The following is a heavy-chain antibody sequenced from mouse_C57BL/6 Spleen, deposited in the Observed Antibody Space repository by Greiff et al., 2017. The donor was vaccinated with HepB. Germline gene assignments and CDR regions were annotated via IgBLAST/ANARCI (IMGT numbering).Heavy chain of an antibody. CDR1: GYTFTSYW. D-gene: IGHD2-1*01. CDR2: IDPSDSYT. CDR3: AGNLYYGNPYAMDY. V-gene: IGHV1-59*01. J-gene: IGHJ4*01. Sequence: QVQLQQPGAELVRPGTSVKLSCKASGYTFTSYWMHWVKQRPGQGLEWIGVIDPSDSYTNYNQKFKGKATLTVDTSSSTAYMQLSSLTSEDSAVYYCAGNLYYGNPYAMDYWGQGTSVTVSS.